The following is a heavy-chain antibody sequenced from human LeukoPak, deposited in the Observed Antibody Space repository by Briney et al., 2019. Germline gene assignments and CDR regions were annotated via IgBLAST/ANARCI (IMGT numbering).Heavy chain of an antibody. CDR1: GYTFTDYY. J-gene: IGHJ3*02. V-gene: IGHV1-2*02. D-gene: IGHD4-23*01. CDR2: INPNSGGT. Sequence: ASVKVSCKASGYTFTDYYMQWVRQVPGHGLEWMGWINPNSGGTNYAQKFQGRVTMTRDTSISTAYMELSRLRSDDTAVYYCARDSISTVVTPSDAFDIWGQGTMVTVSS. CDR3: ARDSISTVVTPSDAFDI.